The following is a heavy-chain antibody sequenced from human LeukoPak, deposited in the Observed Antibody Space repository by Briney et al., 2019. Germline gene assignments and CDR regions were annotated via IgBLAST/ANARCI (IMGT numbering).Heavy chain of an antibody. CDR3: ARVPFNY. CDR2: IYYSGST. CDR1: GGSVSSGSYY. V-gene: IGHV4-61*01. J-gene: IGHJ4*02. Sequence: PSETLSLTCTVSGGSVSSGSYYWSWIRQPPGKGLEWIGYIYYSGSTNYNPSLKSRVTISVDTSKNQFSLKLSSVTAADTAVYYCARVPFNYWGQGTLVTVSS.